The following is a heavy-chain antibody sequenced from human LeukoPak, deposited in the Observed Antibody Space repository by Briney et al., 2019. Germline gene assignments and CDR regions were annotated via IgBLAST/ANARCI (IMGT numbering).Heavy chain of an antibody. Sequence: SVKVSCKASGGTFSSYAISWVRQAPGQGLEWMGRIIPILGIANYAQKFQGRVTITADKSTSTAYMELSSLRSEDTAVYYCARDPGQHCSGGSCYVRPRDDFDYWGQGTLATVSS. CDR1: GGTFSSYA. CDR3: ARDPGQHCSGGSCYVRPRDDFDY. CDR2: IIPILGIA. D-gene: IGHD2-15*01. J-gene: IGHJ4*02. V-gene: IGHV1-69*04.